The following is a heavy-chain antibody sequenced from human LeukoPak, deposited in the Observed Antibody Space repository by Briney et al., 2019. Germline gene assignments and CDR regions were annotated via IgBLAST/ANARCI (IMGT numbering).Heavy chain of an antibody. V-gene: IGHV3-74*01. CDR3: ARDLSTTWRPEDAFDI. D-gene: IGHD1-14*01. CDR2: INSDGSST. Sequence: PGGSLRLSCGASGFTFSSCWMHWVRQAPGKGLVWVSRINSDGSSTAYAGSVKGRFTISRDNAKNTLYLQMNSLRAEDTAVYFCARDLSTTWRPEDAFDIWGQGTMVTVSS. J-gene: IGHJ3*02. CDR1: GFTFSSCW.